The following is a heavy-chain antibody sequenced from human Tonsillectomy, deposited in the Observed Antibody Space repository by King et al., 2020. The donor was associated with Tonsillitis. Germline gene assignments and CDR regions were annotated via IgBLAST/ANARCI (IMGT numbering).Heavy chain of an antibody. J-gene: IGHJ4*02. CDR2: ISGSGGNT. CDR1: GFTFSSYA. V-gene: IGHV3-23*04. CDR3: ATKERFPEYYYDSSGTFDY. D-gene: IGHD3-22*01. Sequence: VQLVESGGGLVQPGGSLRLSCAASGFTFSSYAMNWVRQAPGKGLEWVSTISGSGGNTYYADSVKGRFTISRDNSRNTLYLQMNSLRAEDTAVYSCATKERFPEYYYDSSGTFDYWGQGTLVTVSS.